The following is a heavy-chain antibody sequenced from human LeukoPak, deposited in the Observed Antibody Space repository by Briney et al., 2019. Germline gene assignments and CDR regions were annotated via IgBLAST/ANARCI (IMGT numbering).Heavy chain of an antibody. CDR3: ARDPSGENWFDP. D-gene: IGHD3-10*01. V-gene: IGHV3-23*01. CDR2: ISGSGGST. CDR1: GFTFSSYA. J-gene: IGHJ5*02. Sequence: SGGSLRLSCAASGFTFSSYAMSWVRQAPGKGLEWGSAISGSGGSTYYADSVKGRFTISRDNSKNTLYLQMNSLRAEDTAVYYCARDPSGENWFDPWGQGTLVTVSS.